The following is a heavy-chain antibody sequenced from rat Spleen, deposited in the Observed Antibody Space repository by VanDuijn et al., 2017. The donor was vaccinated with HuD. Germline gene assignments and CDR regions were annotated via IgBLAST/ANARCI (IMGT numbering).Heavy chain of an antibody. V-gene: IGHV5-25*01. Sequence: EVQLVESGGGLVEPGRSMNFSCAASGFTFSNYYMAWVRQTPTKGLEWVASISTGGGNTYYRDSVKGRFTISRDNAKSTLYLQMDSLRSEDTATYYCARRHYGYTDYFDYWGQGVMVTVSS. CDR2: ISTGGGNT. D-gene: IGHD1-11*01. CDR1: GFTFSNYY. J-gene: IGHJ2*01. CDR3: ARRHYGYTDYFDY.